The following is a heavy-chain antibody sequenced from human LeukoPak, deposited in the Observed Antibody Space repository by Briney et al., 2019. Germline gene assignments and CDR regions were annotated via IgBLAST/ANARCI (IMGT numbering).Heavy chain of an antibody. CDR1: GGSINNYY. CDR3: ARGGGPCSNGECPPWFDP. CDR2: IYYSGST. Sequence: PSETLSLTCTVSGGSINNYYWSWIRQPPGKGLEWIGYIYYSGSTNYNASLKSRVTISVDTSKKQFSLKLNSVTAADTAVYYCARGGGPCSNGECPPWFDPWGQGILVTVSS. J-gene: IGHJ5*02. V-gene: IGHV4-59*12. D-gene: IGHD2-8*01.